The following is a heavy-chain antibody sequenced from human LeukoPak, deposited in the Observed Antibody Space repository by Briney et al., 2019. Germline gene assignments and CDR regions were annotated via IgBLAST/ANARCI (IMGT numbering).Heavy chain of an antibody. CDR3: ARDPPTDSNWYPDY. V-gene: IGHV3-7*01. CDR2: INQDASHK. D-gene: IGHD6-13*01. J-gene: IGHJ4*02. CDR1: GFIFPTYW. Sequence: GGSLRLSRAASGFIFPTYWMSWVRQAPGKGLEWVANINQDASHKNHVESVKGRFTISRDNANNLLFLQMNDLRAEDTAIYYCARDPPTDSNWYPDYWGQGTLVTVSS.